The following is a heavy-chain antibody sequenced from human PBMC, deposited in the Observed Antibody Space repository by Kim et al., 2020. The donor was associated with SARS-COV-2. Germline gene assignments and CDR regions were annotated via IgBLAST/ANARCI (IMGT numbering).Heavy chain of an antibody. D-gene: IGHD3-22*01. CDR2: ISGSGSST. Sequence: GGSLRLSCAASRFTFSNYAMSWVRQAPGKGLEWVSVISGSGSSTYYADSVKGRFTISRDNSKNTLYLQMNGLRAEDTAVYYCAKAGHYYDSSGPTYFDYWGQGTLVTVSS. CDR3: AKAGHYYDSSGPTYFDY. CDR1: RFTFSNYA. V-gene: IGHV3-23*01. J-gene: IGHJ4*02.